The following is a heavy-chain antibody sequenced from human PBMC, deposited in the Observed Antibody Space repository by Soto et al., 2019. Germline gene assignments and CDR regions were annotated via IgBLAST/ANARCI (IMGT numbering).Heavy chain of an antibody. V-gene: IGHV3-21*04. Sequence: EVQLVESGGGLVKPGGSLRLSCAASGFTFNTYDMNWVRQAPGKGLEWVSSITTSSAYIYYADSLKGRITISRDNAKNSLFLQMNSLRAEDTAVYYCVRSGTARLLRHSWFDTWGQGTLDTVSS. J-gene: IGHJ5*02. CDR3: VRSGTARLLRHSWFDT. CDR1: GFTFNTYD. CDR2: ITTSSAYI. D-gene: IGHD2-21*01.